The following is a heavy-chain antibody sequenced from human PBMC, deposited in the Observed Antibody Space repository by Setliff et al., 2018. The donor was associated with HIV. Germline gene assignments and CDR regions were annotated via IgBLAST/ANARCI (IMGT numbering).Heavy chain of an antibody. CDR2: IYHTGST. CDR3: ARYSPRGYTLTGPY. D-gene: IGHD6-25*01. J-gene: IGHJ4*02. V-gene: IGHV4-39*07. Sequence: SETLSLTCTVSGGSISSSSYYWGWIRQPPGNGLEWIGSIYHTGSTYYKPSLKSRVTISVDTSKNQFSLRLTSVTAADTAVYYCARYSPRGYTLTGPYWGQGTLVTVSS. CDR1: GGSISSSSYY.